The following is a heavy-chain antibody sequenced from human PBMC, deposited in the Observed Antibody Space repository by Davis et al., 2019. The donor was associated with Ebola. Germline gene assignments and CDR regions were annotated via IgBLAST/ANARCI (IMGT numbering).Heavy chain of an antibody. J-gene: IGHJ3*01. D-gene: IGHD4-17*01. Sequence: SCVASGFNFRTSSMHWVRQAPGKGLEWVASISYDGNKEYYADSGRGRFTISRDSSKNKVYLQMNSLRAEDTAMYYCARVHTSYGNAFDVWGRGTMVTVSS. CDR2: ISYDGNKE. CDR1: GFNFRTSS. CDR3: ARVHTSYGNAFDV. V-gene: IGHV3-30-3*01.